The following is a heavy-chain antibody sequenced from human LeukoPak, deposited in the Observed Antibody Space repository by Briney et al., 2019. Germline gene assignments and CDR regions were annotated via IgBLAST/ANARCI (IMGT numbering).Heavy chain of an antibody. D-gene: IGHD3-10*01. CDR1: GYTFTSYG. CDR3: ARGMVRGAIGRFDP. Sequence: ASVTVSCKASGYTFTSYGISWVRQAPGQGLEWMGCISAYNGNTNYAQKLQGRVTMTTDTSTSTVYMELRSLRSDDTAVYYCARGMVRGAIGRFDPWGQGTLATVSS. CDR2: ISAYNGNT. V-gene: IGHV1-18*04. J-gene: IGHJ5*02.